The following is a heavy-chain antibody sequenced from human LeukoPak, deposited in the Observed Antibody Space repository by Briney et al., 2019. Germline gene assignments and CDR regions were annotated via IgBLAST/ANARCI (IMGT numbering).Heavy chain of an antibody. Sequence: GGPLTLSCAASGFPFSRHSMNYVPQAPAKGLEWVSSISSSSSYIYYADSVKGRFTISRDNAKNSLCLQMNSLRAEDTAVYYCARQKGVTKPYYYYMDVSGKGTTVTVSS. J-gene: IGHJ6*03. D-gene: IGHD4-17*01. CDR1: GFPFSRHS. CDR2: ISSSSSYI. CDR3: ARQKGVTKPYYYYMDV. V-gene: IGHV3-21*01.